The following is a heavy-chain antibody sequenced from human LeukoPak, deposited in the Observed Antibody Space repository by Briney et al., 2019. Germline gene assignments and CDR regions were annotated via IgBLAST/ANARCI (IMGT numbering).Heavy chain of an antibody. D-gene: IGHD6-13*01. Sequence: PGGSLRLSCAASGFTFSSYAMSWVRHAPRKGLEGVSAISGSGGSTYYADSVKGRFTIPRDNSKKRLYLQMNRLRAEDTAVYYCAKSPAPNVAAAGINFDYWGQGTLVTVSS. CDR1: GFTFSSYA. J-gene: IGHJ4*02. V-gene: IGHV3-23*01. CDR3: AKSPAPNVAAAGINFDY. CDR2: ISGSGGST.